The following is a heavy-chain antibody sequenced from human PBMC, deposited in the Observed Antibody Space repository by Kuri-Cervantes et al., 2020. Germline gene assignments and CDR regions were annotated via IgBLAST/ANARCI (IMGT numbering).Heavy chain of an antibody. CDR2: ISSSSSYI. Sequence: GESLKISCAASGFSFSSYWMNWVRQAPGKGLEWVSSISSSSSYIYYADSVKGRFTISRDNAKNSLYLQMNSLRAEDTAVYYRARLYGETYWYFDLWGRGTLVTVSS. J-gene: IGHJ2*01. V-gene: IGHV3-21*01. CDR3: ARLYGETYWYFDL. CDR1: GFSFSSYW. D-gene: IGHD4-17*01.